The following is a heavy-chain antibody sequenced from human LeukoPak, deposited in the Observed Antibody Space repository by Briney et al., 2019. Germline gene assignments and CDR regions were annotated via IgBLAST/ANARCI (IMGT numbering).Heavy chain of an antibody. CDR2: VYQSGST. CDR1: GASMSGHTYY. V-gene: IGHV4-39*06. D-gene: IGHD3-16*02. CDR3: ARGIRLLIGRYYFDY. Sequence: SETLSLTCSVSGASMSGHTYYWAWIRQTPGKGLEWIATVYQSGSTYYSPSLESRLTISIDLTKNQFALKLRSVTAADTAIYYCARGIRLLIGRYYFDYWGQGTLVAVSS. J-gene: IGHJ4*02.